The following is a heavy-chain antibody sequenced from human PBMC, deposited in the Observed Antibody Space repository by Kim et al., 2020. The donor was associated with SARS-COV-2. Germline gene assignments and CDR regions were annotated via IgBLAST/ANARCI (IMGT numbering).Heavy chain of an antibody. CDR2: ISSSSSYI. CDR3: ARDQGGLYGGNSNYYYYYGMDV. CDR1: GFTFSSYS. J-gene: IGHJ6*02. D-gene: IGHD4-17*01. Sequence: GGSLRLSCAASGFTFSSYSMNWVRQAPGKGLEWVSSISSSSSYIYYADSVKGRFTISRDNAKNSLYLQMNSLRAEDTAVYYCARDQGGLYGGNSNYYYYYGMDVWGQGTTVTVSS. V-gene: IGHV3-21*01.